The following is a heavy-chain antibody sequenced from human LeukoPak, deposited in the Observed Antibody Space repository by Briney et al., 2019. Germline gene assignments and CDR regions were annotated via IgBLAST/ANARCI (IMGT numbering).Heavy chain of an antibody. CDR3: ARHASRDGRRIDY. CDR2: IYHSGST. D-gene: IGHD5-24*01. V-gene: IGHV4-38-2*02. J-gene: IGHJ4*02. Sequence: TSETLSLTCTVSGYSISSGYYWGWIRQPPGKGLEWIGSIYHSGSTYYNPPLKSRVTISVDTSKNQFSLKLSSVTAADTAVYYCARHASRDGRRIDYWGQGTLVTVSS. CDR1: GYSISSGYY.